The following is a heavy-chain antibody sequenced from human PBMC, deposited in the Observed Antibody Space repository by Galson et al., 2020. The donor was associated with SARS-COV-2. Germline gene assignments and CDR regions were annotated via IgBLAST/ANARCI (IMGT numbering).Heavy chain of an antibody. CDR2: ITGSGGTT. J-gene: IGHJ6*02. V-gene: IGHV3-23*01. CDR1: GFHFNYLD. D-gene: IGHD3-22*01. CDR3: AKEFVISLHACRYYRYSLDV. Sequence: GGSPRISCAASGFHFNYLDMTWARQAPGKGPEWVSTITGSGGTTQYAESVKGRFTISRDNSKDTLYLQMNSLSAEDKAVYFCAKEFVISLHACRYYRYSLDVWGHWTTVTVSS.